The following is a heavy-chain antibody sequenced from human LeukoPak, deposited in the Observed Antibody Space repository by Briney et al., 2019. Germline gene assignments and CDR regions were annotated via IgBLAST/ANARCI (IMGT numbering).Heavy chain of an antibody. J-gene: IGHJ4*02. V-gene: IGHV3-66*01. CDR1: GVTVSSTY. Sequence: GGSLRLSCAASGVTVSSTYMSWVRQAPGKGLEWVSVIYGGSSTYNADSVKGRFTISRDNAKNSLFLQMNSLRAEDTAVYYCAPYGGLDCWGQGTLVTVSS. D-gene: IGHD3-10*01. CDR3: APYGGLDC. CDR2: IYGGSST.